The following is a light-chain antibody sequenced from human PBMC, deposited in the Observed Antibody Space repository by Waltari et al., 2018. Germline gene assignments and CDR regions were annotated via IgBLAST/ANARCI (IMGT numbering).Light chain of an antibody. V-gene: IGLV1-47*01. CDR2: RND. CDR1: SSNFGNHH. CDR3: AVWDDSLSGV. J-gene: IGLJ3*02. Sequence: QPVLTQPPSASGTPGQRVTISCSGSSSNFGNHHVYWYQQLPGTAPKLLIYRNDQRPPGVPDRFSGSRSGTSASLAINGLRSEDEADYYCAVWDDSLSGVFGGGTKVTVL.